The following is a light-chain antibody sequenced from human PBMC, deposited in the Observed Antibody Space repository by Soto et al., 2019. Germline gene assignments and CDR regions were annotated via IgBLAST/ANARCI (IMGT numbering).Light chain of an antibody. J-gene: IGKJ2*03. V-gene: IGKV1-39*01. Sequence: DIQMTQSPSSLSASVGDRVTITCRASQSIRSYLNWYQQKPGKAPNLLIYVASSLQTGVPSRFSGSGSGTEFTLTISSVQHEDFATYYCQQSYTTPYSFGQGTKLEI. CDR1: QSIRSY. CDR3: QQSYTTPYS. CDR2: VAS.